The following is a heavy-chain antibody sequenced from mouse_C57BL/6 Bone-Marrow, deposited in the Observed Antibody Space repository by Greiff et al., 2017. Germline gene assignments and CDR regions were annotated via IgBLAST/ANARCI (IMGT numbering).Heavy chain of an antibody. J-gene: IGHJ2*01. Sequence: EVKLQESGAELVRPGASVKLSCTASGFNIKDDYMHWVQQRPEQGLEWVGWIDPENGDTEYASKLQGKATITAYTSSNTAYLQLSSLTSEDTAVYYGTTTVGYFDYWGQGTTLTVSS. CDR2: IDPENGDT. CDR1: GFNIKDDY. D-gene: IGHD1-1*01. CDR3: TTTVGYFDY. V-gene: IGHV14-4*01.